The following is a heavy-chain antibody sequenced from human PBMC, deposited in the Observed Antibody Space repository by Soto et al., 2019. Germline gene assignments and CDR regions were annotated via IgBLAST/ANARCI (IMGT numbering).Heavy chain of an antibody. CDR1: GFTFSSYA. CDR3: ARGTIVARQHLDY. J-gene: IGHJ4*02. D-gene: IGHD6-6*01. CDR2: ISIRGGDE. V-gene: IGHV3-30*03. Sequence: QVQLVESGGGVVQPGKSLRLSCAASGFTFSSYAMHWARQAPGKGLEWVTVISIRGGDEYYAESVRGRFTISRDDSKNTLYLQMDSLRVEETAVDYCARGTIVARQHLDYWGQGTLVTVSS.